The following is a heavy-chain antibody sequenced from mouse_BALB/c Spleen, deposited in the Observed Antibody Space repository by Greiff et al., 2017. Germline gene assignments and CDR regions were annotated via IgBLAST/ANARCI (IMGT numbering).Heavy chain of an antibody. V-gene: IGHV1-80*01. CDR3: ARSDLYYYAMDY. D-gene: IGHD2-3*01. CDR1: GYAFSSYW. Sequence: QVQLKQSGAELVRPGSSVKISCKASGYAFSSYWMNWVKQRPGQGLEWIGQIYPGDGDTNYNGKFKGKATLTADKSSSTAYMQLSSLTSEDSAVYFCARSDLYYYAMDYWGQGTSVTVSS. J-gene: IGHJ4*01. CDR2: IYPGDGDT.